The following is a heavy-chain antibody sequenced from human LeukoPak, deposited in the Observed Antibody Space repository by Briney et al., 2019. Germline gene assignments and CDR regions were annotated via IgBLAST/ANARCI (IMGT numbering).Heavy chain of an antibody. CDR3: ARDRSTGTTLRNYYFDY. V-gene: IGHV3-21*01. J-gene: IGHJ4*02. Sequence: GGSLRLSCAASGFTFSSYSMNWVRQAPGKGLEWVSSISSSSSYIYYADSVKGRFTISRDNAKNSLYRPMNSLRAEDTAVYYCARDRSTGTTLRNYYFDYWGQGTLVTVSS. D-gene: IGHD1-7*01. CDR2: ISSSSSYI. CDR1: GFTFSSYS.